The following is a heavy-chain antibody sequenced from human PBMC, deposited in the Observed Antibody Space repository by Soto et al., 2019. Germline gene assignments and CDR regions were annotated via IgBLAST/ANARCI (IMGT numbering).Heavy chain of an antibody. Sequence: GGSLRLSCTVSAFSFSTYGMHWVRQAPGKGLEWLSYISGNGSTIYYADSVKGRFTISRDNSKNSLYLQMNSLRAEDTAVYYCARGGGHLLAYNWFDSWGQGTLVTVSS. CDR2: ISGNGSTI. V-gene: IGHV3-48*01. CDR3: ARGGGHLLAYNWFDS. CDR1: AFSFSTYG. J-gene: IGHJ5*01. D-gene: IGHD1-26*01.